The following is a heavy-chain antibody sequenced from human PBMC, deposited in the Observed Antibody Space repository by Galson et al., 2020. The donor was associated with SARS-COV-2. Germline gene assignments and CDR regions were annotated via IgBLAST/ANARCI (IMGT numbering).Heavy chain of an antibody. V-gene: IGHV3-30-3*01. CDR1: GFTFRSNA. D-gene: IGHD1-1*01. J-gene: IGHJ5*02. CDR3: ARNEPRNSVDP. CDR2: ISYDGSNK. Sequence: TGGTLSLSCAASGFTFRSNAMPWVGRAPGREKEWVAVISYDGSNKYYADSVKGRFTISRDNSKDTLYLKMNTVRAEDTAVYYCARNEPRNSVDPGGQGSLVAFSS.